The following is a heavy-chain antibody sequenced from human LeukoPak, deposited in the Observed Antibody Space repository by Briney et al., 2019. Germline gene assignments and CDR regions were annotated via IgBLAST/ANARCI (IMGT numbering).Heavy chain of an antibody. Sequence: PGGSLRLSCAASGFTFSSSEMNWVSQAPGKGLEWVSYISSRGSTTNYADSVKGRFTISRDNTNNSLYLQMNGLRAEDTAVDYGARGVSYSSGWYPDAFDIWGQGTTVTVSS. D-gene: IGHD6-19*01. J-gene: IGHJ3*02. CDR3: ARGVSYSSGWYPDAFDI. CDR1: GFTFSSSE. V-gene: IGHV3-48*03. CDR2: ISSRGSTT.